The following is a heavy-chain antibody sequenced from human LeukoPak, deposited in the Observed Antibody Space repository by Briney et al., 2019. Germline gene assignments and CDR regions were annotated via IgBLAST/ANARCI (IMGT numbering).Heavy chain of an antibody. Sequence: SETLSLTCIVSGDSITSYYWSWFRPPPGKGLEWVGYVHYTGSINYSPPLKSRLTMSVDTSKNQFSLNLGSVTAADTAIYYCARGPYDSGGYYLAACDVWGRGTMVTVTS. CDR1: GDSITSYY. J-gene: IGHJ3*01. CDR3: ARGPYDSGGYYLAACDV. D-gene: IGHD3-22*01. CDR2: VHYTGSI. V-gene: IGHV4-59*01.